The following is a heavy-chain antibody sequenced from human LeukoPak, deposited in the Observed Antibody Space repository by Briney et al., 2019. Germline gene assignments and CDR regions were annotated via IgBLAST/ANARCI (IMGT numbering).Heavy chain of an antibody. D-gene: IGHD2-2*02. CDR2: IYTSGST. J-gene: IGHJ4*02. Sequence: SETLSLTCTVSGGSISSGSYFWSWIRQPAGKGLEWIGRIYTSGSTNYNPSLKSRVTISVDTSKNQFSLKLSSVTAADTAMYYCARDDCSSTSCYTWWGQGTLVTVSS. CDR3: ARDDCSSTSCYTW. V-gene: IGHV4-61*02. CDR1: GGSISSGSYF.